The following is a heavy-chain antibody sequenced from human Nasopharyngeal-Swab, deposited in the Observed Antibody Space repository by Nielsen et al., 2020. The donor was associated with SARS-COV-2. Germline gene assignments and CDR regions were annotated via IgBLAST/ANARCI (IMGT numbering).Heavy chain of an antibody. J-gene: IGHJ4*02. V-gene: IGHV3-53*01. CDR2: IYSGGST. Sequence: GESLKISCAASGFTVSSNYMSWVRHAPGKGLEWVSVIYSGGSTYYADSVKGRFTISSDNSKNTLYLQMNSLRAEDTAVYYCASHYYDSSGYYRPRDYWGQGTLVTVTS. CDR1: GFTVSSNY. CDR3: ASHYYDSSGYYRPRDY. D-gene: IGHD3-22*01.